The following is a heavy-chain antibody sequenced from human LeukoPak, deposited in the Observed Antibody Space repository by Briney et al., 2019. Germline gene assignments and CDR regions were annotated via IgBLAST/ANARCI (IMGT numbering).Heavy chain of an antibody. CDR3: ARVGGVRSVDY. Sequence: SETLSLTCAVYGGSFSGYYWSWIRQPPGEGLEWIGEINHSGSTNYNPSLKSRVTISVDTSKNQFSLKLSSVTAADTAVYYCARVGGVRSVDYWGQGTLVTVSS. D-gene: IGHD2-8*01. CDR2: INHSGST. J-gene: IGHJ4*02. CDR1: GGSFSGYY. V-gene: IGHV4-34*01.